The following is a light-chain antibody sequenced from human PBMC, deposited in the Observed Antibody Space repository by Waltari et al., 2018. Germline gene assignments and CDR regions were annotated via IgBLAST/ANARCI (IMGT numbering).Light chain of an antibody. Sequence: IVITQSPDPLALSLGEKATIRCRSSQSLLYISNHKNYLAWYQQKPCQPPKLLISCASTRESGVPARFRGSASGTDFYHSIGRLQAADEAVYDCQTYYSALRTSGQGPRVELK. CDR2: CAS. V-gene: IGKV4-1*01. CDR1: QSLLYISNHKNY. CDR3: QTYYSALRT. J-gene: IGKJ1*01.